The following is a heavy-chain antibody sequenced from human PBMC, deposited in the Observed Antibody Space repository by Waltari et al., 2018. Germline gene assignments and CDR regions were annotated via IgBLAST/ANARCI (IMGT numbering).Heavy chain of an antibody. D-gene: IGHD2-15*01. Sequence: QVQLQQWGAGLLKPSETLSLTCAVYGGSFSGYYWSWIRQPPGKGREWLGEINHSGSTNYNPSLKSRVTISVDTSKNQFSLKLSSVTAADTAVYYCARGPQTVVVVVAAKDNWFDPWGQGTLVTVSS. CDR3: ARGPQTVVVVVAAKDNWFDP. J-gene: IGHJ5*02. CDR2: INHSGST. V-gene: IGHV4-34*01. CDR1: GGSFSGYY.